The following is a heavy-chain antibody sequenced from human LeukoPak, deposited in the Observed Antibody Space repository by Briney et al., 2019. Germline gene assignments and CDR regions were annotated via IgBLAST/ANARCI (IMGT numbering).Heavy chain of an antibody. CDR3: ARQAGSSNYYYYYMDV. J-gene: IGHJ6*03. Sequence: PGESLKISCKGSGYSFIRYWIGWVRQMPGKGLEWMGNIYPGDSHTKYSPSFQGQVTISADRSISTAYLQWSSLKASDTAMYYCARQAGSSNYYYYYMDVWGKGTTVTVSS. CDR1: GYSFIRYW. CDR2: IYPGDSHT. D-gene: IGHD6-6*01. V-gene: IGHV5-51*01.